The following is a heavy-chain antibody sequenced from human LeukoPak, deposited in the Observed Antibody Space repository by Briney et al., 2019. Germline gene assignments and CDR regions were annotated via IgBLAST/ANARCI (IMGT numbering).Heavy chain of an antibody. CDR3: ASWSIAATGGDFDY. D-gene: IGHD6-6*01. J-gene: IGHJ4*02. CDR2: IYYSGST. Sequence: PSETLSLTCTVSGGSISSGDYYWGRIRQPPGKGLEWIGYIYYSGSTYYNPSLKSRVTISVDTSKNQFSLKLSAVTAADTAVYYCASWSIAATGGDFDYWGQGTLVTVSS. V-gene: IGHV4-30-4*08. CDR1: GGSISSGDYY.